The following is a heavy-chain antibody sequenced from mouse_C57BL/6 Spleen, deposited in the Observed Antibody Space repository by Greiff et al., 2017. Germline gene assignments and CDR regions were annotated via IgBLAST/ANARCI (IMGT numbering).Heavy chain of an antibody. CDR1: GYSITSGYY. D-gene: IGHD2-2*01. Sequence: EVQLQESGPGLVKPSQSLSLTCSVTGYSITSGYYWNWIRQFPGNKLEWMGYISYDGSNNYNPSLKNRISITRDTSKNQFFLKLNSVTTEDTATYYCARYGYDRYFDVGGTGTTVTVAS. CDR2: ISYDGSN. CDR3: ARYGYDRYFDV. V-gene: IGHV3-6*01. J-gene: IGHJ1*03.